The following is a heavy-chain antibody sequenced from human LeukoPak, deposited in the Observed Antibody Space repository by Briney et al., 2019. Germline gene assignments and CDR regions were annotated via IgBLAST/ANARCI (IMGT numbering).Heavy chain of an antibody. Sequence: GASVKVSCKASGGTFSSYAISWVRQAPGQGLEWMGGIIPIFGTANYAQKFQGRVTITTDESTSTAYMELSSLRSEDTAVYYCASSPLPTYYYDSSGYYYYSLDYWGQRTLVTVSS. D-gene: IGHD3-22*01. V-gene: IGHV1-69*05. CDR3: ASSPLPTYYYDSSGYYYYSLDY. CDR2: IIPIFGTA. J-gene: IGHJ4*02. CDR1: GGTFSSYA.